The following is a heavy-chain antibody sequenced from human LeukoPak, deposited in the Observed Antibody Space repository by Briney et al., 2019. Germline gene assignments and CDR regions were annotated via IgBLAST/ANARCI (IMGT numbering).Heavy chain of an antibody. Sequence: SQTLSLTCTVSGGSISSGSYYWSWIRQPAGKGLEWIGRIYTSGSTNYNPSLKSRVTISVDTSKNQFSLKLSSVTAADTAVYYCARDPDYYDSSGYGYYFDYWGQGTLVTVSS. CDR1: GGSISSGSYY. D-gene: IGHD3-22*01. V-gene: IGHV4-61*02. CDR3: ARDPDYYDSSGYGYYFDY. CDR2: IYTSGST. J-gene: IGHJ4*02.